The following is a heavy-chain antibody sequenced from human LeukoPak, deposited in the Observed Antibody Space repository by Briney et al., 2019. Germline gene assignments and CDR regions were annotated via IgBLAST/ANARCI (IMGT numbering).Heavy chain of an antibody. CDR1: GYTFTSYY. CDR3: ARGSDEHYFDY. CDR2: INPSGGST. Sequence: ASVKVSCQASGYTFTSYYMHWVRQAPGQGLEWMGIINPSGGSTSYAQKFQGRVTMTRDTSTSTVFMELSSLRSDDTAVYYCARGSDEHYFDYWGQGTLVTVPS. V-gene: IGHV1-46*01. J-gene: IGHJ4*02.